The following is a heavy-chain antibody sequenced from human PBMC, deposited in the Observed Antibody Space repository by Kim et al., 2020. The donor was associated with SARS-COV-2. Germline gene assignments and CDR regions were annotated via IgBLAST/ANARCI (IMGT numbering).Heavy chain of an antibody. J-gene: IGHJ5*02. CDR1: GGTFSSYA. CDR3: ARDKLTVDYGDYNWFDP. D-gene: IGHD4-17*01. CDR2: IIPIFGTA. Sequence: SVKVSCKASGGTFSSYAISWVRQAPGQGLEWMGGIIPIFGTANYAQKFQGRVTITADESTSTAYMELSSLRSEDTAVYYCARDKLTVDYGDYNWFDPWGQGTLVTVSS. V-gene: IGHV1-69*13.